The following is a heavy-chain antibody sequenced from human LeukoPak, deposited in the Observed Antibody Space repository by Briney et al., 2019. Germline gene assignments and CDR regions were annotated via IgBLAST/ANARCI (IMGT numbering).Heavy chain of an antibody. V-gene: IGHV4-59*01. CDR1: GGSISSYY. Sequence: SGTLSLTCTVSGGSISSYYWSWIRQPPGKGLEWIGYIHDSGSTNYNPSLKSRVTISVDTSKNRFSLKLSSVTAADTAVYYCARDRREQYCSGGSCYSALGFFDYWGQGTLVTVSS. D-gene: IGHD2-15*01. J-gene: IGHJ4*02. CDR3: ARDRREQYCSGGSCYSALGFFDY. CDR2: IHDSGST.